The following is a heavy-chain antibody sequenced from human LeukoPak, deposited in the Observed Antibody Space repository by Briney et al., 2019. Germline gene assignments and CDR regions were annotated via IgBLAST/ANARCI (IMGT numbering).Heavy chain of an antibody. CDR2: IYYSGST. CDR3: ARVDDFWSGHYYYGMDV. Sequence: PSETLSLTCTVSGGSISSYYWSWIRQPPGKGLEWIGYIYYSGSTNYNPSLKSRVTISADTSKNQFSLKLSSVTAADTAVYYCARVDDFWSGHYYYGMDVWGQGTMVTVSS. V-gene: IGHV4-59*01. CDR1: GGSISSYY. D-gene: IGHD3-3*01. J-gene: IGHJ6*02.